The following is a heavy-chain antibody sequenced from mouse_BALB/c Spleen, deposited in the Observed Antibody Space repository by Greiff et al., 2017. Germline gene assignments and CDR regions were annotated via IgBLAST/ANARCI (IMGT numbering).Heavy chain of an antibody. D-gene: IGHD2-4*01. CDR3: ARGDLYYDYDDAMDY. CDR2: ISCYNGAT. V-gene: IGHV1S34*01. J-gene: IGHJ4*01. CDR1: GYSFTGYY. Sequence: LVKTGASVKISCKASGYSFTGYYMHWVKQSHGKSLEWIGYISCYNGATSYNQKFKGKATFTVDTSSSTAYMQFNSLTSEDSAVYYCARGDLYYDYDDAMDYWGQGTSVTVSS.